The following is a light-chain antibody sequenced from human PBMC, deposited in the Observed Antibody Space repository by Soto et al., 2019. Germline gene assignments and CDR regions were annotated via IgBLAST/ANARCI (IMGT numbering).Light chain of an antibody. Sequence: EIVLTQTPGTPSSSPGERATLSCRASQSVSNKYLAWYQQKAGQAPRLLIFAASSRATGIPDRFSGSGSGTHFTLTISGLEPEDFAVYYCQHYSNSPMYTFGQGTKLEIK. CDR1: QSVSNKY. J-gene: IGKJ2*01. CDR3: QHYSNSPMYT. V-gene: IGKV3-20*01. CDR2: AAS.